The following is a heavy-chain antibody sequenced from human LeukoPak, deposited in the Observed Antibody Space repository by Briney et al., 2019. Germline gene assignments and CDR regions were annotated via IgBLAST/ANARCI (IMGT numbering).Heavy chain of an antibody. CDR1: GGSVTSSDYH. D-gene: IGHD1-14*01. Sequence: PWETLSLTCTVSGGSVTSSDYHWAWIRQPPGKGLEWLGAIHYSGSTYYNPSLKSRVTISVDTSKNQFSLKLTSVTAADTAVYYCATHGRTGPPTGWGQGTLVTVSS. CDR3: ATHGRTGPPTG. V-gene: IGHV4-39*01. CDR2: IHYSGST. J-gene: IGHJ4*02.